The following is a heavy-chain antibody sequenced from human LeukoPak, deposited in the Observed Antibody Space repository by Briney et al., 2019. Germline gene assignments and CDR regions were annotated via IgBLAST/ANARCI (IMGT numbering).Heavy chain of an antibody. D-gene: IGHD6-19*01. Sequence: SVKVSCKASGGTFSSYAISWVRQAPGQGLEWMGGIIPIFGTANYAQKFQGRATITADESTSTAYMELSSLRSEDTAVYYCAVRIAVAGTGDYWGQGTLVTVSS. CDR1: GGTFSSYA. CDR3: AVRIAVAGTGDY. CDR2: IIPIFGTA. V-gene: IGHV1-69*13. J-gene: IGHJ4*02.